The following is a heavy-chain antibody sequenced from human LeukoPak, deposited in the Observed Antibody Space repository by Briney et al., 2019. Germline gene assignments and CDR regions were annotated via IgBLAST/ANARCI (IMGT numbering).Heavy chain of an antibody. D-gene: IGHD3-9*01. V-gene: IGHV4-39*01. CDR3: ARIPTDRLRYFAHYFDS. Sequence: SETLSLTCYVSGGSISSSGSYWGWIRQPPRKGLEWIGSIYQSGSTYYNPSLKSRVIISVDTSKNQFSLKLTSVTATDTAVYYCARIPTDRLRYFAHYFDSWGQGTLVTVSS. CDR1: GGSISSSGSY. CDR2: IYQSGST. J-gene: IGHJ4*02.